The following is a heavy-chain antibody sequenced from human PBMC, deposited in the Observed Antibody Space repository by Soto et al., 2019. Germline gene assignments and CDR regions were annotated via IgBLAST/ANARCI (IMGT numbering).Heavy chain of an antibody. CDR2: IKSKTDGGTT. Sequence: GGSLRLSCAASGFTFSNAWMSWVRQAPGKGLEWVGRIKSKTDGGTTDYAAPVKGRFTISRDDSKNTLYLQMNSLKTEDTAVYYCTTDLPLYGDYDYWGQGTLVTVSS. CDR1: GFTFSNAW. D-gene: IGHD4-17*01. J-gene: IGHJ4*02. CDR3: TTDLPLYGDYDY. V-gene: IGHV3-15*01.